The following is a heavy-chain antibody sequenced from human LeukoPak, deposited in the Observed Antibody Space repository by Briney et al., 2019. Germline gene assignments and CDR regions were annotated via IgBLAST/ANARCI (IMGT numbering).Heavy chain of an antibody. CDR1: GYSISSGYY. J-gene: IGHJ3*02. Sequence: SETLSLTCAVSGYSISSGYYWGWIRQPPGKGLEWIGSIYHSGSTYYNPSLKSRVTISVDTSKNQFSLKLSSVTAADTAVYYCARVRDYGYYYAPSPDAFDIWGQGTMVTVSS. CDR2: IYHSGST. V-gene: IGHV4-38-2*01. D-gene: IGHD4-17*01. CDR3: ARVRDYGYYYAPSPDAFDI.